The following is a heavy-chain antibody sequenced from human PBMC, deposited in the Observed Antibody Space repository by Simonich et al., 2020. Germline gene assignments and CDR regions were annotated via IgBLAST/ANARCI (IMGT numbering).Heavy chain of an antibody. CDR1: GFTFSSYW. D-gene: IGHD7-27*01. J-gene: IGHJ6*03. CDR2: IKQDGSEK. Sequence: EVQLVESGGGLVQPGGSLRLSCAASGFTFSSYWMSWVRQAPGKGLEWVANIKQDGSEKYYVDSVKGRFTISRDNAKNSLYLQMNSLRAEDTAVYYCARDGLGTAYYYYMDVWGKVTTVTVSS. CDR3: ARDGLGTAYYYYMDV. V-gene: IGHV3-7*01.